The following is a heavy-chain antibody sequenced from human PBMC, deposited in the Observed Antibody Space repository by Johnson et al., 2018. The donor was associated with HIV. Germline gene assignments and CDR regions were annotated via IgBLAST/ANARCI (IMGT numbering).Heavy chain of an antibody. CDR3: AKSTRGNWGSCFDI. CDR1: GFRFSDYY. V-gene: IGHV3-11*04. D-gene: IGHD7-27*01. Sequence: VQLVESGGGLVKPGGSLRLSCAASGFRFSDYYMSWIRQAPGKGLECISYISSSGSTIYYADSVKGRFTISRDNAKNSLYLHMNSLRAEDTAVYYCAKSTRGNWGSCFDIWGQGTMVTVSS. CDR2: ISSSGSTI. J-gene: IGHJ3*02.